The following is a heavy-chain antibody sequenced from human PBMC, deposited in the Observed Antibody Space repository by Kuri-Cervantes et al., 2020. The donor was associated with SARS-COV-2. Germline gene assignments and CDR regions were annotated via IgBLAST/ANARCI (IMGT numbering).Heavy chain of an antibody. J-gene: IGHJ6*02. Sequence: ASVKVSCKASGYTFNTYGISWVRQAPGQGLEWMGWSSTYNGYTNYEQKFQGRVTMTTDTSTSTAYMELRSLRSDDTAVYYCARVGATNFYGMNVWGQGTTVTVSS. V-gene: IGHV1-18*01. CDR1: GYTFNTYG. CDR3: ARVGATNFYGMNV. D-gene: IGHD1-26*01. CDR2: SSTYNGYT.